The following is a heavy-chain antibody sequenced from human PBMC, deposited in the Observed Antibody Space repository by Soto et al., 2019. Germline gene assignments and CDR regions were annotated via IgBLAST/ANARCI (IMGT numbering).Heavy chain of an antibody. Sequence: HPGGSLRLSCAASGFTFSSYEMNWVRQAPGKGLEWVSYISSSGSTIYYADSVKGRFTISRDNAKNSLYLQMNSLRAEDTAVYYCARDLAGDELLWFGELLAHYYYYGMDVWGQGTTVTVSS. CDR2: ISSSGSTI. V-gene: IGHV3-48*03. J-gene: IGHJ6*02. D-gene: IGHD3-10*01. CDR1: GFTFSSYE. CDR3: ARDLAGDELLWFGELLAHYYYYGMDV.